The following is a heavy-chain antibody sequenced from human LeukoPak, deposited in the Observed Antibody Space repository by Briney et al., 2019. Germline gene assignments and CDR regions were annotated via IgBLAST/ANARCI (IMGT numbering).Heavy chain of an antibody. J-gene: IGHJ3*02. CDR2: IYSGGST. V-gene: IGHV3-53*01. CDR3: AREGYYDISKSAFDI. Sequence: GGSLRLSCAASGFTVSSNYMSWVRQAPGKGLEWVSVIYSGGSTYYADSVKGRFTISRDNSKNTLYLQMNSLRAEDTAVYYCAREGYYDISKSAFDIWGQGTMVTVSS. D-gene: IGHD3-22*01. CDR1: GFTVSSNY.